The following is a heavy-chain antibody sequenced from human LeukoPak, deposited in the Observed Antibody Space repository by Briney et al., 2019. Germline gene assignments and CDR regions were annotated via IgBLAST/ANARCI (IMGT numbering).Heavy chain of an antibody. V-gene: IGHV1-8*01. Sequence: ASVKVSCKASGYTFTSYDINWVRQATGQGLEWMGWMNPNSGNTGYAQKFQGRVTMTRNTSISTAYMELSSLRSEDTAVYYCARGRGWIQLRLPRVYYMDVWGKGTTVTVSS. CDR3: ARGRGWIQLRLPRVYYMDV. J-gene: IGHJ6*03. CDR2: MNPNSGNT. CDR1: GYTFTSYD. D-gene: IGHD5-18*01.